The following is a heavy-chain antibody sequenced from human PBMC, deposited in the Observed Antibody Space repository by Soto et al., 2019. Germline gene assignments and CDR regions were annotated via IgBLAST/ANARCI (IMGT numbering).Heavy chain of an antibody. CDR3: ARHRAWGGSXQDFDL. J-gene: IGHJ4*02. V-gene: IGHV4-39*01. D-gene: IGHD3-16*01. CDR2: IYYSGST. CDR1: GGSISSSSYY. Sequence: SETLSLTCTVSGGSISSSSYYWGWIRQPPGKGLEWIGSIYYSGSTYYNPSLKSRVTISVDTSKNQFSLNLNSVTAADTAVYYCARHRAWGGSXQDFDLWAQGPLVTVS.